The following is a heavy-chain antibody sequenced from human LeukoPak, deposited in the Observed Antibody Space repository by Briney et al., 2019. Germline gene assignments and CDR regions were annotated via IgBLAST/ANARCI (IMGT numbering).Heavy chain of an antibody. J-gene: IGHJ4*02. D-gene: IGHD3-10*01. V-gene: IGHV3-74*01. CDR1: GFTFRSYW. CDR3: ARHNYGYDY. Sequence: GGSLRLSCAASGFTFRSYWMRWVRQAPGKGLVWVSHIHSDGSSTSYADSVQGRFTISRDNAKNTPYLQMNSLRAEDTAVYYCARHNYGYDYWGQGTLVTVSS. CDR2: IHSDGSST.